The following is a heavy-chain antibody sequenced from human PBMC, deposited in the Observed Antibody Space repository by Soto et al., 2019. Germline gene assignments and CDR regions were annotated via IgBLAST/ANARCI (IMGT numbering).Heavy chain of an antibody. Sequence: QVLLVESGGGVVQPGRSLRLSCAVSGFTFNNYGMHWVRQAPGKGLEWVAVIWFDGSNTHYADSVKGRFTVSRDNSKNPLDLQMNSLRAEDTAVYYCARDSDYGSNSGWLDPWGQGTLVTVSS. CDR3: ARDSDYGSNSGWLDP. CDR2: IWFDGSNT. CDR1: GFTFNNYG. D-gene: IGHD4-17*01. J-gene: IGHJ5*02. V-gene: IGHV3-33*01.